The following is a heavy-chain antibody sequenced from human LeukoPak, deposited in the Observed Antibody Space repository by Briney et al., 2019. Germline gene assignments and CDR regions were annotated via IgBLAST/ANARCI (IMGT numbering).Heavy chain of an antibody. D-gene: IGHD1-1*01. V-gene: IGHV3-30*18. J-gene: IGHJ4*02. CDR1: GFTFSSYG. Sequence: PGGSLRLSCAASGFTFSSYGMHWVRQAPGKGLEWVAVISYDGSNKYYADSVKGRFTISRDNSKNTLYLQMNSLRAEDTAVYYCAKDHDRISIGPSYYFDYWGQGTLVTVSS. CDR2: ISYDGSNK. CDR3: AKDHDRISIGPSYYFDY.